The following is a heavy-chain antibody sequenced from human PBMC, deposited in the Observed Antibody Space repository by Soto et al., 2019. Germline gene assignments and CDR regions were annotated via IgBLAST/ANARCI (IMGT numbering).Heavy chain of an antibody. V-gene: IGHV5-51*01. J-gene: IGHJ5*02. Sequence: PGESLKISWKGSGCRFTSYWGGWVRQMPGKGLEWMGIIYPGDSDTKYSPSFQGQVTFSADKSISTAYLQWSSLKASDTAIYYCARRYYDILTGYYNWFDPWGQGTLVTVSS. CDR1: GCRFTSYW. D-gene: IGHD3-9*01. CDR3: ARRYYDILTGYYNWFDP. CDR2: IYPGDSDT.